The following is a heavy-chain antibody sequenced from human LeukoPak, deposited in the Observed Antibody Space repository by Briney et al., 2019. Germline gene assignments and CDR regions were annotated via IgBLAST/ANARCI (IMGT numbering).Heavy chain of an antibody. CDR1: GFTFSSYS. V-gene: IGHV3-48*01. D-gene: IGHD3-10*01. J-gene: IGHJ4*02. Sequence: GSQRLSCAASGFTFSSYSMKWVRQAPGKGLEWVSYISRSSTNIYYADSVKGRFTISRDNAKNSLYLQMNSLRAEDTAVYYCAKDLSGRKGPFDYWGQGTLVTVSS. CDR3: AKDLSGRKGPFDY. CDR2: ISRSSTNI.